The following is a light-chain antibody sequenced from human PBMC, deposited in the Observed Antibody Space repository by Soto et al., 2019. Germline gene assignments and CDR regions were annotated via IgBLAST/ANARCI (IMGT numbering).Light chain of an antibody. CDR1: QSITTY. J-gene: IGKJ4*01. CDR3: QQSYTSLQRT. V-gene: IGKV1-39*01. Sequence: DIQMTQSPSSLSASVGDRVTISCRASQSITTYLNWYQQKPGKAPKLLIYAASSLQSGVPSRFSASGSGTDFTLTINTLQPGDSATYYCQQSYTSLQRTFGGGTMVEI. CDR2: AAS.